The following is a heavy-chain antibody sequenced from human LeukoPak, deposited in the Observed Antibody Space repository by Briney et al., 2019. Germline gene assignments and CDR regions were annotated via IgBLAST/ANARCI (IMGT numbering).Heavy chain of an antibody. CDR1: GFTFSSYA. CDR2: MSGSGGST. Sequence: GGSLRLSCAASGFTFSSYAMSWVRQAPGKGLEWVSAMSGSGGSTYYADSVKGRFTISRDNSKNTLYLQMNSLRAEDTDVYYCAKDQRGMTTVTTVFDYWGQGTLVTLSS. V-gene: IGHV3-23*01. CDR3: AKDQRGMTTVTTVFDY. J-gene: IGHJ4*02. D-gene: IGHD4-17*01.